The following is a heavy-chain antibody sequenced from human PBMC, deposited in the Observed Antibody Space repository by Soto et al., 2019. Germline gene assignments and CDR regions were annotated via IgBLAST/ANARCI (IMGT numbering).Heavy chain of an antibody. Sequence: QVQLVESGGGVVQPGRSLRLSCAASGFTFSSYGMHWVRQAPGKGLEWVAVIWYDGSNKYYADSVKGRFTISRDNSKNTLHLQMNSLRAEDTAVYYCARDDQYYYDSSGYYAEYFQHWGQGTLVTVSS. CDR2: IWYDGSNK. V-gene: IGHV3-33*01. CDR1: GFTFSSYG. J-gene: IGHJ1*01. D-gene: IGHD3-22*01. CDR3: ARDDQYYYDSSGYYAEYFQH.